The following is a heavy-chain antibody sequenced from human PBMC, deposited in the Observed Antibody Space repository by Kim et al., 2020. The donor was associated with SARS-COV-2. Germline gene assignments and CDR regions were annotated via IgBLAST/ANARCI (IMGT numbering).Heavy chain of an antibody. CDR2: ISGSGGST. CDR3: AKDIGWYSSSLRLQNWFDP. CDR1: GFTFSSYA. J-gene: IGHJ5*02. D-gene: IGHD6-6*01. Sequence: GGSLRLSCAASGFTFSSYAMSWVRQAPGKGLEWVSAISGSGGSTYYADSVKGRFTISRDNSKNTLYLQMNSLRAEDTAVYYCAKDIGWYSSSLRLQNWFDPWGQGTLVTVSS. V-gene: IGHV3-23*01.